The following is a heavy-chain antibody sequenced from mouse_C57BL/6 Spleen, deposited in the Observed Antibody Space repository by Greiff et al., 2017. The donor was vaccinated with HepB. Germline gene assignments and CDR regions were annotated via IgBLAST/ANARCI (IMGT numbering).Heavy chain of an antibody. CDR2: ISDGGSYT. CDR3: ARDRTGTLAAMDD. D-gene: IGHD4-1*01. J-gene: IGHJ4*01. Sequence: EVQVVESGGGLVKPGGSLKLSCAASGFTFSSYAMSWVRQTPEKRLEWVATISDGGSYTYYPDNVKGRFTISRDNAKNNLYLQLSHLKSEDTAMYYCARDRTGTLAAMDDWGQGTSVTVSS. CDR1: GFTFSSYA. V-gene: IGHV5-4*01.